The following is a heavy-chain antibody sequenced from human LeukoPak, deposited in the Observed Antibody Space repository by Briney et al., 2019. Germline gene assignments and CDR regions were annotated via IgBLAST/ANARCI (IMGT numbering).Heavy chain of an antibody. Sequence: PSETLSLTCTLSGGSISSSSYYWAWIRQPPGKGLEWIGSMYYSGNTYYNPSLKSRVTISADTSKNQFSMKLSSVTAADTAVYYCGRCSSGSYNWFDPWGQGTLVTVAS. D-gene: IGHD1-26*01. J-gene: IGHJ5*02. CDR1: GGSISSSSYY. CDR2: MYYSGNT. CDR3: GRCSSGSYNWFDP. V-gene: IGHV4-39*01.